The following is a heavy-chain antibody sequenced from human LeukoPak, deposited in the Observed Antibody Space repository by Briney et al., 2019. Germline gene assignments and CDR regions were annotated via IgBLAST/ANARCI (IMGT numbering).Heavy chain of an antibody. D-gene: IGHD5-12*01. CDR1: GGTFSSYA. CDR2: IIPIFGTA. CDR3: ARTVHEATMDY. Sequence: SVKVSCKASGGTFSSYAISWVRQAPGQGLEWMGGIIPIFGTANYAQKFQGRVTITADESTSTAYKELSSLRSDDTAVYYCARTVHEATMDYWGQGTLVTVSS. V-gene: IGHV1-69*13. J-gene: IGHJ4*02.